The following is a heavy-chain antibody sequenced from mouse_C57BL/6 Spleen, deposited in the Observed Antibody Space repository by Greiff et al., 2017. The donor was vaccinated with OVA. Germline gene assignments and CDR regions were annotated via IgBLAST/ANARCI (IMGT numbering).Heavy chain of an antibody. CDR1: GYTFTDYE. D-gene: IGHD1-1*01. Sequence: QVQLQQSGAELVRPGASVTLSCKASGYTFTDYEMHWVKQTPVHGLEWIGAIDPETGGTAYNQKFKGKAILTADKSSSTDYMALRSLTSEASAVYYCTRSKGHDYGSSYVNYAMDYWGQGTSVTVSS. CDR2: IDPETGGT. CDR3: TRSKGHDYGSSYVNYAMDY. V-gene: IGHV1-15*01. J-gene: IGHJ4*01.